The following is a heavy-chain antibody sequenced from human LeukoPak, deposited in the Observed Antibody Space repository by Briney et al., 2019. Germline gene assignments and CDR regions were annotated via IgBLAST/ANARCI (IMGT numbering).Heavy chain of an antibody. CDR2: VYHNGET. V-gene: IGHV4-38-2*02. Sequence: PSETLFLTCTVSGYSITTNYYWAWIRQSPGTGLEWIGSVYHNGETYYNPSLKRRVIISVDTSKNEFSLRLTSVTAADTAVYYCVTPRSWELSDMAVWGKGTTVIVSS. J-gene: IGHJ6*03. CDR3: VTPRSWELSDMAV. D-gene: IGHD1-26*01. CDR1: GYSITTNYY.